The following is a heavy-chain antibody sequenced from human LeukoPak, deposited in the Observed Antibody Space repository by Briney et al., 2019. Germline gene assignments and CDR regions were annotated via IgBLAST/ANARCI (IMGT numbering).Heavy chain of an antibody. Sequence: GGSLRLSCAASGFTFSSYSMNWVRQAPGKGLEWVSYISSGSSTIYYADSMKGRFTISRDNAKNSLYLQMNSLRAEDTAVYYCAREGTTGTTSVDYWGQGTLVTVSS. D-gene: IGHD4-11*01. CDR2: ISSGSSTI. CDR3: AREGTTGTTSVDY. CDR1: GFTFSSYS. J-gene: IGHJ4*02. V-gene: IGHV3-48*04.